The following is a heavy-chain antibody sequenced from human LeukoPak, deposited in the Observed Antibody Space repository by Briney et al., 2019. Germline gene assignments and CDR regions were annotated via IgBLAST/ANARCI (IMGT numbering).Heavy chain of an antibody. V-gene: IGHV4-59*01. CDR2: IYYSGST. J-gene: IGHJ5*02. CDR1: GGSISSYY. Sequence: SETLSLTYTVSGGSISSYYWSWIRQPPGKGLEWIGYIYYSGSTNYNPSLKSRVTISVDTSKNQFSLKLSSVTAADTAVYYCATHSSGWSGDWFDPWGQGTLVTVSS. CDR3: ATHSSGWSGDWFDP. D-gene: IGHD6-19*01.